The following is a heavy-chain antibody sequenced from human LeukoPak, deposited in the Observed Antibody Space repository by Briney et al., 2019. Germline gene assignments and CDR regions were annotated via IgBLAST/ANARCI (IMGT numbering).Heavy chain of an antibody. V-gene: IGHV5-51*01. CDR3: ARIPAAYYYDSSGLNAFDI. D-gene: IGHD3-22*01. J-gene: IGHJ3*02. Sequence: GESLKISCKGSGYSFTSYWIGWVRQMPGKGLEWAGIIYPGDSETRYSPSFQGQVTISADKSISTAYLQWSSLKASDTAMYYCARIPAAYYYDSSGLNAFDIWGQGTMVTVSS. CDR1: GYSFTSYW. CDR2: IYPGDSET.